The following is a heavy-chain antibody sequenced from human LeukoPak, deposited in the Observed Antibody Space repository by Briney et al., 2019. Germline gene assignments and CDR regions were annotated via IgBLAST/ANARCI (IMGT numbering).Heavy chain of an antibody. Sequence: GESLKISCKGSGYSFTSYWIGWVRQMPGKGLEWMGIIYPGDSDTRYSPSFQGQVTISADKSISTAYLQWSSLKASDTAMYYCARHDPFLGKQWLVTFDYWGQGTLVTVSS. CDR2: IYPGDSDT. D-gene: IGHD6-19*01. V-gene: IGHV5-51*01. CDR1: GYSFTSYW. CDR3: ARHDPFLGKQWLVTFDY. J-gene: IGHJ4*02.